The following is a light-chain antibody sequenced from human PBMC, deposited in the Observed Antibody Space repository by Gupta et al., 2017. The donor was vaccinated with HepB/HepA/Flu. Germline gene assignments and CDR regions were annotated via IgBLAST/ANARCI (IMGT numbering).Light chain of an antibody. CDR1: SGYSHYS. Sequence: VTQSSSAPASLGSSAKLTCTLSSGYSHYSIGWHQQQPGKAHRFLMKVESSGRYNKGSGIPDRFSGSSSGAARYLTISNLQSEDEADYYCETWDSNIRVFGGGTKLTVL. CDR3: ETWDSNIRV. CDR2: VESSGRY. J-gene: IGLJ2*01. V-gene: IGLV4-60*03.